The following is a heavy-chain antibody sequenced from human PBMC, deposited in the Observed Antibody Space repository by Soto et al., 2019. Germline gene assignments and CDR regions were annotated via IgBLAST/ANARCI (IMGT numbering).Heavy chain of an antibody. D-gene: IGHD4-17*01. CDR2: IKSKTDGGTT. CDR1: GFTFSNAW. J-gene: IGHJ2*01. V-gene: IGHV3-15*01. Sequence: EVQLVESGGGLVKPGGSLRLSCAASGFTFSNAWMSWVRQAPGKGLEWVGRIKSKTDGGTTDYAAPVKGRFTISRDDSKNTLYLQMNSLKTEDTAVYYCTTEGLYGDSHRYFDLWGRGTLVTVSS. CDR3: TTEGLYGDSHRYFDL.